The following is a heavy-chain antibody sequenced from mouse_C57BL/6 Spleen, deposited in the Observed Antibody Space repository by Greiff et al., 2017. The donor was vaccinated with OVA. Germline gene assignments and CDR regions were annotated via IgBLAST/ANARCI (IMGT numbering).Heavy chain of an antibody. CDR1: GYSFTSYY. J-gene: IGHJ2*01. V-gene: IGHV1-66*01. D-gene: IGHD1-1*01. CDR2: IYPGYGNA. CDR3: ARGLDYGSSSYYFDY. Sequence: QVQLKESGPELVKPGASVKISCKASGYSFTSYYIHWVKQRPGQGLEWIGWIYPGYGNATYNEKFKGKATLTADTSSSTAYMQLSSLTSEDSAVYYCARGLDYGSSSYYFDYWGKGTTLTVSS.